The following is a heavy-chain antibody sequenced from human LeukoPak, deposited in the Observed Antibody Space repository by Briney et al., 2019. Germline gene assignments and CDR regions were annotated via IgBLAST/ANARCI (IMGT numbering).Heavy chain of an antibody. V-gene: IGHV3-33*06. Sequence: GGSLRLSCAASGFTFSSYGMHWVRQAPGKGLEWVAVIWYDGSNKYYADSVKGRFTISRDNSKNTLYLQMNSLRAEDTAVYYCAKDGALATVTTRYFDCWGQGTLVTVSS. CDR3: AKDGALATVTTRYFDC. J-gene: IGHJ4*02. CDR2: IWYDGSNK. CDR1: GFTFSSYG. D-gene: IGHD4-17*01.